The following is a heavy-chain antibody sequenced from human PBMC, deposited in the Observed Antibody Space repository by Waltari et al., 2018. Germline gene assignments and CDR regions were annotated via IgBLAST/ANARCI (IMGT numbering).Heavy chain of an antibody. V-gene: IGHV3-74*01. CDR3: IADLVGARDF. D-gene: IGHD2-15*01. CDR1: GFTFSNYW. J-gene: IGHJ4*02. Sequence: EVQLVESGGGLVQPGGSLRLSCAASGFTFSNYWMHWGRQAPGKGLVWVSRTETVGRTRDYAGAVRGRFTISRDNARNTLYLQMNSLRVEDTAVYYCIADLVGARDFWGQGTLVTVSS. CDR2: TETVGRTR.